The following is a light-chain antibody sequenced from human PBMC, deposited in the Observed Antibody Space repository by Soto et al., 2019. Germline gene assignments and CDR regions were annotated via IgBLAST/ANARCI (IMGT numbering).Light chain of an antibody. Sequence: DIPLTQSPSFLSASVGDRVTITCRASQDISSHLAWYQQKPGKAPKLLIYAASTLQSGVPSGFGGSGSGTEFTLTITSLQPEDFATYYCQQVKTYPLTCGGGTKVEIK. CDR3: QQVKTYPLT. V-gene: IGKV1-9*01. CDR2: AAS. J-gene: IGKJ4*01. CDR1: QDISSH.